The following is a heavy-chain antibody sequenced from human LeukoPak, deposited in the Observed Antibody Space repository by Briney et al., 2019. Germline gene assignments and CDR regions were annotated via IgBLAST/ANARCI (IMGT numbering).Heavy chain of an antibody. Sequence: PGGSLRLSCTASGFTFSSTGMHWVRQAPGKGLEWVSYIRYDGNNKYYGDSVKGRLTVSRDNSKNTLYLQMNSLRVEDTDVYYCARTYNPDYWGQGTLVTVSS. CDR1: GFTFSSTG. J-gene: IGHJ4*02. CDR2: IRYDGNNK. V-gene: IGHV3-30*02. D-gene: IGHD1-14*01. CDR3: ARTYNPDY.